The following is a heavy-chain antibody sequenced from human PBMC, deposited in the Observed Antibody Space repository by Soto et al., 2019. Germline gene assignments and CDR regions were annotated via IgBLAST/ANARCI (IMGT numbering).Heavy chain of an antibody. CDR2: ISSSSSTI. D-gene: IGHD2-2*01. Sequence: GGSLRLSCAASGFTFSSYSMNWVRQAPGKGLEWVSYISSSSSTIYYADSVKGRFTISRDNAKNSLYLQMNSLRDEDTAVYYCARDPLYYCSSTSCYGLGYSGYDFLGAYWGQGTLVTVSS. CDR1: GFTFSSYS. J-gene: IGHJ4*02. CDR3: ARDPLYYCSSTSCYGLGYSGYDFLGAY. V-gene: IGHV3-48*02.